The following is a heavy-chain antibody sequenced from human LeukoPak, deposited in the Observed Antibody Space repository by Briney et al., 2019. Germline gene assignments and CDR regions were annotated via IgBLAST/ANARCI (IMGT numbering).Heavy chain of an antibody. J-gene: IGHJ2*01. D-gene: IGHD3-22*01. CDR1: GFTFSSYA. CDR2: ISGSGGST. Sequence: PGGSLRLSCAASGFTFSSYAMSWVRQAPGKGLEWVSAISGSGGSTYYADSVKGRFTISRDNSKNTLYLQMNSLRAEDTAVYYCAKDPNPDYYDSSGYMARYWYFDLWGRGTLVTVSS. V-gene: IGHV3-23*01. CDR3: AKDPNPDYYDSSGYMARYWYFDL.